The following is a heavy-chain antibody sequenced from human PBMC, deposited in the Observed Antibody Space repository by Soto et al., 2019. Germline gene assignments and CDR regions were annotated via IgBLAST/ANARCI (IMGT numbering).Heavy chain of an antibody. CDR2: MFYVGAT. J-gene: IGHJ5*02. D-gene: IGHD2-2*01. Sequence: TLSLTCSVFGGSISSGDYYWSWIRQPPGKGLEWIGYMFYVGATYYNPSLKSRATISVDTSKNQFSLKLNSVTAADTAVYHCARVVGFCSSPSCRGRNWFDPWGQGTLVTVSS. CDR1: GGSISSGDYY. V-gene: IGHV4-30-4*01. CDR3: ARVVGFCSSPSCRGRNWFDP.